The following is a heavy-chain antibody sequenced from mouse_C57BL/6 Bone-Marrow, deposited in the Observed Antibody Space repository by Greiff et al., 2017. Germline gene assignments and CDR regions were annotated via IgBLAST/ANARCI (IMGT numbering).Heavy chain of an antibody. CDR2: IRSKSSNYTP. CDR3: VRERGRGATRNWFAY. J-gene: IGHJ3*01. V-gene: IGHV10-3*01. CDR1: GFTFNTYA. Sequence: EVQVVESGGGLVQPKGSLKLSCAASGFTFNTYAMHWVRQAPGKGLEWVARIRSKSSNYTPFYADSVKDRFNISRNDSQSMLYLQMNNLKTEDTAMYYCVRERGRGATRNWFAYWGQGTLVTVSA. D-gene: IGHD3-1*01.